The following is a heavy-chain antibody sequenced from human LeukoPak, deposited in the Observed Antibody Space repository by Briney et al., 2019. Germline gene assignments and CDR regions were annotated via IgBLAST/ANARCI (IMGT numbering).Heavy chain of an antibody. CDR3: AKGGISVRYDFWEGYYMDV. V-gene: IGHV3-23*01. Sequence: PGGSLRLSCAASGFTFSSYAMSWVRQAPGKGLEWVSAISGSGGSTYYADSVKGRFTISRGNSKNTLYLQMNSLRAEDTAVYYCAKGGISVRYDFWEGYYMDVWGKGTTVTVSS. CDR2: ISGSGGST. J-gene: IGHJ6*03. D-gene: IGHD3-3*01. CDR1: GFTFSSYA.